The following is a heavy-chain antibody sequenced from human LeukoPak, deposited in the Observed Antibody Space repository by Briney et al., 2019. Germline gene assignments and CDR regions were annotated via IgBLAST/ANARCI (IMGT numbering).Heavy chain of an antibody. J-gene: IGHJ4*02. D-gene: IGHD6-19*01. CDR1: GFTFSSYW. V-gene: IGHV3-74*01. CDR3: ARDYSSGWYYDY. CDR2: INSDGSST. Sequence: GGSLRLSCAASGFTFSSYWMHWVRQAPGKGLVWVSRINSDGSSTSYADSVKGRFTISRENAKNTLYLQMNSLRAEDTAVYYCARDYSSGWYYDYWGQGTLVTVSS.